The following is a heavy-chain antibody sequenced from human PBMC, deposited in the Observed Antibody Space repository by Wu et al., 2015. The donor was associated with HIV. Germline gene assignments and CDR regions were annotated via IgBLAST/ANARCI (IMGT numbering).Heavy chain of an antibody. CDR3: ARDIPDVDTAMVTLDY. CDR1: GGTFSSYA. CDR2: IIPIFGTA. D-gene: IGHD5-18*01. J-gene: IGHJ4*02. V-gene: IGHV1-69*12. Sequence: QVQLVQSGAEVKKPGSSVKVSCKASGGTFSSYAISWVRQAPGQGLEWMGGIIPIFGTANYAQKFQGRVTITADESTSTAYMELSSLRSEDTAVYYCARDIPDVDTAMVTLDYVGPGERWSPSP.